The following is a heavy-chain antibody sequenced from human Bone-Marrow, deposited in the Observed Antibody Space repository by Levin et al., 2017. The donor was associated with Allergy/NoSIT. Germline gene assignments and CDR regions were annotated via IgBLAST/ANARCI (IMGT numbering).Heavy chain of an antibody. CDR2: IKSDGSGS. D-gene: IGHD2/OR15-2a*01. CDR3: GRVDDFLQHQYGMDV. V-gene: IGHV3-74*03. Sequence: GESLKISCEASGFTLRNYWMEWVRQAPGKGLVWVAGIKSDGSGSTYADSVQGRFLISRDNVKNTLYLQMDSLRAEDTALYFCGRVDDFLQHQYGMDVWGQGTTVIVSS. CDR1: GFTLRNYW. J-gene: IGHJ6*02.